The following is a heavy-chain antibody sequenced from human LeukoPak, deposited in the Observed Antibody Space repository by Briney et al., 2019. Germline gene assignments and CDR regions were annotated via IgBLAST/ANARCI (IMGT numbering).Heavy chain of an antibody. D-gene: IGHD4-17*01. Sequence: VASVKVSCKASGGTFSSYAISWVRQAPGQGLEWIGGIIPIFGTANYAQKFQGRVTITADESTSTAYMELSSLRSEDTAVYYCARVDYEENWFDPWGQGTLVTVSS. CDR1: GGTFSSYA. J-gene: IGHJ5*02. V-gene: IGHV1-69*01. CDR3: ARVDYEENWFDP. CDR2: IIPIFGTA.